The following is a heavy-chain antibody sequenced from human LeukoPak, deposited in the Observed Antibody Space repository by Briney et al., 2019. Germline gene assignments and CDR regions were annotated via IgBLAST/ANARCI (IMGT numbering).Heavy chain of an antibody. Sequence: ASVKVSCKASGYTFASYGITWVRQAPGQGLEWMGWISVYNGNTHYAQKLQDRVTMTTDRSTSTAYMEVRSLRSDDTAVYYCARATGFRSASTYWGQGTLVTVSS. CDR1: GYTFASYG. J-gene: IGHJ4*01. CDR2: ISVYNGNT. D-gene: IGHD6-6*01. CDR3: ARATGFRSASTY. V-gene: IGHV1-18*01.